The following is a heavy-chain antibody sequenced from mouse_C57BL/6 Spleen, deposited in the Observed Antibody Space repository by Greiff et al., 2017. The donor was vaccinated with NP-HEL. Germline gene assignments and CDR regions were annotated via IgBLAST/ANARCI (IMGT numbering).Heavy chain of an antibody. J-gene: IGHJ2*01. CDR3: AREETVVAPYYFDY. CDR1: GYAFSSSW. D-gene: IGHD1-1*01. V-gene: IGHV1-82*01. CDR2: IYPGDGDT. Sequence: VQLQQSGPELVKPGASVKISCKASGYAFSSSWMNWVKQRPGKGLEWIGRIYPGDGDTTYNGKFKGKATLTADKSSSTAYMQLSSLTSEDTAVYFCAREETVVAPYYFDYWGQGTTLTVSS.